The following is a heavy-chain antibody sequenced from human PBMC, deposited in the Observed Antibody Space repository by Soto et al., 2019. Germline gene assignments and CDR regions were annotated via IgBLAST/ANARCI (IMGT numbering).Heavy chain of an antibody. CDR1: GGSFSGYY. Sequence: SETLSLTCAVYGGSFSGYYWSWIRQPPGQGLEWIGEINHSGSTNYNPSLKSRVTISVDTSKNQFSLKLSSVTAADTAVYYCARTSITIFGNWFDPWGQGTLVTVSS. CDR2: INHSGST. J-gene: IGHJ5*02. V-gene: IGHV4-34*01. CDR3: ARTSITIFGNWFDP. D-gene: IGHD3-3*01.